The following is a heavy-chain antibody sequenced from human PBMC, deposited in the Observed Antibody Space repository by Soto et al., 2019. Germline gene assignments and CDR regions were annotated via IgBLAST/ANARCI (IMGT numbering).Heavy chain of an antibody. J-gene: IGHJ4*02. CDR2: IKSKNDGGTT. CDR1: GFTFSNAW. Sequence: EVQLVESGGGLVKPGGSLRLSCAASGFTFSNAWMSWVRQAPGKGLEWVGRIKSKNDGGTTDYAAPVKGRFTISRDDSKNTLYLQMNSLKTEDTAVYYCTTDRPQYYDYIWGSYRYEGIDYWGQGTLVTVSS. D-gene: IGHD3-16*02. CDR3: TTDRPQYYDYIWGSYRYEGIDY. V-gene: IGHV3-15*01.